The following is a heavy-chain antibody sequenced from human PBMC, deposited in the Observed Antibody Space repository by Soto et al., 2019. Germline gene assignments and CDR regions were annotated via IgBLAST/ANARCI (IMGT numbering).Heavy chain of an antibody. CDR3: AGPGVPTRGMDV. CDR2: MNPNSGNT. V-gene: IGHV1-8*01. Sequence: QVQLVQSGAEVKKPGASVKVSCKASGYTFTSYDINWVRQATGQGLEWMGWMNPNSGNTGYAQKFQVRVTMTRNTSTHTGYVEMSSLRSEDPAVYYCAGPGVPTRGMDVWGQETTVPVSS. D-gene: IGHD2-8*01. CDR1: GYTFTSYD. J-gene: IGHJ6*02.